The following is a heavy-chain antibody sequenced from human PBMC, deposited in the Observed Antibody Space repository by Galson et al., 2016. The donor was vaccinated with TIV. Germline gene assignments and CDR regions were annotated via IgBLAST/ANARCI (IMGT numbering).Heavy chain of an antibody. CDR2: IYPGDSDT. V-gene: IGHV5-51*01. CDR1: GYNFTNYW. CDR3: ARHDRFCSGGSRFSLWLEP. J-gene: IGHJ5*02. D-gene: IGHD2-15*01. Sequence: QSGAEVKKPGESLEISCTSSGYNFTNYWIGWVRQMPGKGLEWMGIIYPGDSDTKYSPSFQGHITISADNSISTAYLQWSSLMTSDTAIYYCARHDRFCSGGSRFSLWLEPWGQGTLATVSS.